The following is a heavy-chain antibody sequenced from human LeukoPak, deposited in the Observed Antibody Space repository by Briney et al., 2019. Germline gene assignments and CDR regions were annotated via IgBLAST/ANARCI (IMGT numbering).Heavy chain of an antibody. Sequence: SVKVSCRASGGTFGSYTISWVRQAPGQGLEWMGRIIPILGIANYAQKFQGRVTITADKSTSTAYMELSSLRSEDTAVYYCARAPGISQAADYWGQGTLVTVSS. V-gene: IGHV1-69*02. J-gene: IGHJ4*02. CDR3: ARAPGISQAADY. CDR2: IIPILGIA. D-gene: IGHD2-15*01. CDR1: GGTFGSYT.